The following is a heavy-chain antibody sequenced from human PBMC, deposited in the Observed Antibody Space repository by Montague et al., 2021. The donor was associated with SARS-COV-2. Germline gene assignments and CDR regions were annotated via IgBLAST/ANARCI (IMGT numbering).Heavy chain of an antibody. CDR3: ATLARGLFDHGMDA. Sequence: SLRLSCAASGFTFSRHEVNWVRQAPGKGLEWVSYITSDGGIIYYXDFVEGRFTISRDNAKNSLYLHMNSLRVGDTAVYYCATLARGLFDHGMDAWGQGTTVTVSS. V-gene: IGHV3-48*03. J-gene: IGHJ6*02. CDR2: ITSDGGII. D-gene: IGHD3-10*01. CDR1: GFTFSRHE.